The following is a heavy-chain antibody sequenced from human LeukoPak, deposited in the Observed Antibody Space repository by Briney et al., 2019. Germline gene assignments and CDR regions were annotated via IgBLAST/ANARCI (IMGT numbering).Heavy chain of an antibody. V-gene: IGHV4-34*01. D-gene: IGHD2-2*01. CDR3: ESVPDIVVVPASYNWFDP. CDR1: GGSFSDYY. CDR2: INHSGST. Sequence: SETLSLTCAVYGGSFSDYYWSWIRQPPGKGLEWIGEINHSGSTNYNPSLKSRVTISVDTSKNQFSLKLSSVTAADTAVYYCESVPDIVVVPASYNWFDPWGQGTLVTVSS. J-gene: IGHJ5*02.